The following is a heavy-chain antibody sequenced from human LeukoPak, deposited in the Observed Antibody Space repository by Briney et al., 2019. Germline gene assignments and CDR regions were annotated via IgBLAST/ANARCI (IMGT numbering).Heavy chain of an antibody. CDR3: ARSQISLVDTMVRGVIITLRDYYMDV. J-gene: IGHJ6*03. CDR1: GFTFSSYW. V-gene: IGHV3-7*01. D-gene: IGHD3-10*01. CDR2: IKQDGSEK. Sequence: GGSLRLSCAASGFTFSSYWMTWVRQAPGKGLEWVANIKQDGSEKYYVDSVKGRFTISRDNAKNSLYLQMNSLRAEDTAVYYCARSQISLVDTMVRGVIITLRDYYMDVWGKGTTVTISS.